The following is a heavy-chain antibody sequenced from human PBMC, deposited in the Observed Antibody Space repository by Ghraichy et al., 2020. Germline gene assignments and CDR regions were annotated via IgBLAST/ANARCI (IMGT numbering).Heavy chain of an antibody. CDR2: INPSGGST. J-gene: IGHJ4*02. CDR1: GYTFTSYY. V-gene: IGHV1-46*01. CDR3: ARALPVLGTGTPYGFDY. Sequence: ASVKVSCKASGYTFTSYYMHWVRQAPGQGLEWMGIINPSGGSTSYAQKFQGRVTMTRDTSTSTVYMELSSLRSEDTAVYYCARALPVLGTGTPYGFDYWGQGTLVTVSS. D-gene: IGHD1-1*01.